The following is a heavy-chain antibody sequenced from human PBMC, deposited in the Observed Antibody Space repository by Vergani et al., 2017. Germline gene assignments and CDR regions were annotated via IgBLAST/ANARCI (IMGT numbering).Heavy chain of an antibody. V-gene: IGHV4-61*02. J-gene: IGHJ6*02. CDR2: IYTSGST. Sequence: QVQLQESGPGLVKPSQTLSLTCTVSGGSISSGSYYWSWIRQPAGKGLEWIGRIYTSGSTNYNPSLKSRVTISVDTSKNQFSLKLSSVTAADTAVYYCARDGPVAPVPYYYGMDVWGQGTTVTVSS. CDR1: GGSISSGSYY. D-gene: IGHD6-19*01. CDR3: ARDGPVAPVPYYYGMDV.